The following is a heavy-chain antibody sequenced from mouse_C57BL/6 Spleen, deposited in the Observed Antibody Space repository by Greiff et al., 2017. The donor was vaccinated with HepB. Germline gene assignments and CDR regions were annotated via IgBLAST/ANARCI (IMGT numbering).Heavy chain of an antibody. J-gene: IGHJ4*01. D-gene: IGHD4-1*02. Sequence: VKLMESGAELVKPGASVKISCKASGYAFSSYWMNWVKQRPGKGLEWIGQIYPGDGDTNYNGKFKGKATLTADKSSSTAYMQLSSLTSEDSAVYFCARSPTGTTAMDYWGQGTSVTVSS. CDR2: IYPGDGDT. CDR1: GYAFSSYW. CDR3: ARSPTGTTAMDY. V-gene: IGHV1-80*01.